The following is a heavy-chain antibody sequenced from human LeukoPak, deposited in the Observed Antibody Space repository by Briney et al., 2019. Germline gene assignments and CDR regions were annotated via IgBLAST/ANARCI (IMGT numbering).Heavy chain of an antibody. Sequence: ASVKVSCKVSGYTLTELSMHWVRQAPGKGLEWMGGFDPEDGETIYAQKLQGRVTMTTDTSTSTAYMELRSLRSDDTAVYYCARVRMVRGVIIGTFDYWGQGTLVTVSS. CDR1: GYTLTELS. V-gene: IGHV1-24*01. CDR2: FDPEDGET. CDR3: ARVRMVRGVIIGTFDY. D-gene: IGHD3-10*01. J-gene: IGHJ4*02.